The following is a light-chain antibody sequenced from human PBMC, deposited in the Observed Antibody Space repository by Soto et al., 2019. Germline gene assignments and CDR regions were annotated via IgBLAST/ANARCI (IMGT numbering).Light chain of an antibody. CDR3: CSYAGISTFVV. V-gene: IGLV2-23*03. J-gene: IGLJ2*01. CDR2: EGS. Sequence: QSALTQPASVSGSPGQSITISCTGTSSDVGTYNLVSWYQQDPGKAPKLMIYEGSKRPSGVSNRFSGSKSGNTASLTISGLQAEDEADYYCCSYAGISTFVVFGGGTKLTVL. CDR1: SSDVGTYNL.